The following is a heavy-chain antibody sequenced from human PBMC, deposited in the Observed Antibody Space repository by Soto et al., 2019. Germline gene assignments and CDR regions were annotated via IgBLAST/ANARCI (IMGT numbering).Heavy chain of an antibody. Sequence: EGSLRLSCSASGFTFISYAMHWVRQAPGKGLEYVSAISSNGGSTYYADSVKGRFTISRDNSKNTLYLQMSSLRAEDTAVYYCVKEEGYSYGFRYFDYWGQGTLVTVSS. V-gene: IGHV3-64D*06. CDR1: GFTFISYA. D-gene: IGHD5-18*01. J-gene: IGHJ4*02. CDR2: ISSNGGST. CDR3: VKEEGYSYGFRYFDY.